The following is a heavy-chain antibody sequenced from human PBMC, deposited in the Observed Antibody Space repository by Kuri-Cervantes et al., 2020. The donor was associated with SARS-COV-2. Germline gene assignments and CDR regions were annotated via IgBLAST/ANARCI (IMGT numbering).Heavy chain of an antibody. CDR2: IWYDGSNK. D-gene: IGHD5-24*01. V-gene: IGHV3-33*08. CDR3: AKNGEMATIDEYYFDC. CDR1: GFTFSSYG. Sequence: GGSLRLSCAASGFTFSSYGMHWVRQAPGKGLEWVAVIWYDGSNKYYADSVKGRFTISRDSSKNTLYLQMNSLRAEDTAVYYCAKNGEMATIDEYYFDCWGQGTLVTVSS. J-gene: IGHJ4*02.